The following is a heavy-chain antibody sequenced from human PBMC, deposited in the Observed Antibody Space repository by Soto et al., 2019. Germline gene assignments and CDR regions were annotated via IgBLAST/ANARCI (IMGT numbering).Heavy chain of an antibody. D-gene: IGHD5-18*01. J-gene: IGHJ5*02. Sequence: PXESLKLSCKGSGYSFTRYWIGWLPQLPGKGLEWMGIIYPGDSDTRYSPSFQGQVTISADNSISTAYLQWSSLKASDTGMYYCPRHGYSCRYNWFGHWGRGSLGTVS. CDR2: IYPGDSDT. CDR1: GYSFTRYW. V-gene: IGHV5-51*01. CDR3: PRHGYSCRYNWFGH.